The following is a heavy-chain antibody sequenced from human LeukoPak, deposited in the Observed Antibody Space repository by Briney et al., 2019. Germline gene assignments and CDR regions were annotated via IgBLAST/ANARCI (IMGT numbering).Heavy chain of an antibody. CDR3: ARDRNTDFWSGYYTNYFDY. V-gene: IGHV3-30*03. CDR1: GFTFSSYG. D-gene: IGHD3-3*01. CDR2: ISYDGSNK. J-gene: IGHJ4*02. Sequence: GGSLRLSCAASGFTFSSYGMHWVRQAPGKGLEWVAVISYDGSNKYYADSVKGRFTISRDNSKNTLYLQMNSLRAEDTAVYYCARDRNTDFWSGYYTNYFDYWGQGTLVTVSS.